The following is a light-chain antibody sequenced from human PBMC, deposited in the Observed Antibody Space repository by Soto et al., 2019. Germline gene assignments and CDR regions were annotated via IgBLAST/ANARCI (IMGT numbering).Light chain of an antibody. CDR1: SSDIGGYHY. V-gene: IGLV2-14*01. Sequence: QSALTQPASVSGSPGQSITISCTGTSSDIGGYHYVSWYQHHPGKAPKLIIYEVSNRPSGVSNRFSASKSGNTASLTISGLQAEDEADYFCSSYGSTSSRDVFGTGTKVTVL. CDR2: EVS. J-gene: IGLJ1*01. CDR3: SSYGSTSSRDV.